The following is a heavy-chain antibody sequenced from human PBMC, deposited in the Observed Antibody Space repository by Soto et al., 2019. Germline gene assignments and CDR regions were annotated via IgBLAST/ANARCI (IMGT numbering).Heavy chain of an antibody. CDR3: VRNGASARPLNFFDS. V-gene: IGHV4-39*01. D-gene: IGHD6-6*01. CDR1: GDSMSSSLYF. J-gene: IGHJ4*02. CDR2: IYNSGQT. Sequence: SETLSLTCTVSGDSMSSSLYFWGWIRQPPGKGLEWIGNIYNSGQTYYNPSLKSRVSISVDTSKNQFYLQLSSVTAADTAVYYCVRNGASARPLNFFDSWGQGTLVTVSS.